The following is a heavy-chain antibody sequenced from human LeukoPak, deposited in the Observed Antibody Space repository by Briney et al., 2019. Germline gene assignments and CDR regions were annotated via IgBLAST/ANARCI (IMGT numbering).Heavy chain of an antibody. CDR3: ARQGDSSGYYLQWFDY. J-gene: IGHJ4*02. V-gene: IGHV4-34*01. CDR1: GGSFSGYY. CDR2: INHSGST. Sequence: PSETLSLTCAVYGGSFSGYYWSWIRQPPGKGLEWIGEINHSGSTNYNPSLKSRVTISVDTSKNQFSLKLSSVTAADTAVYYCARQGDSSGYYLQWFDYWGQGTLVTVSS. D-gene: IGHD3-22*01.